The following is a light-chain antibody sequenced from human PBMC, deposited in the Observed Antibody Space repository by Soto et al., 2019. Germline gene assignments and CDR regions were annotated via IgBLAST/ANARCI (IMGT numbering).Light chain of an antibody. V-gene: IGLV1-44*01. Sequence: QSVLTQPPSASGTPGQRVTISCSGSSSNIGSNIVNWYQQLPGTAPKLLMYSNNQRPSGVPDRFSCSKSGTSASLAISGLQSEDEADYYCAAWDDSMNGYVFGTGTKLTVL. J-gene: IGLJ1*01. CDR3: AAWDDSMNGYV. CDR1: SSNIGSNI. CDR2: SNN.